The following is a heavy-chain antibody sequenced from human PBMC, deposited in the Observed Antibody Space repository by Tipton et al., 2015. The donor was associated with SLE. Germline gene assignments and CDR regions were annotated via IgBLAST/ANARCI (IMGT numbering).Heavy chain of an antibody. Sequence: GLVKPSETLSLTCAVYGGFLRDYYSSWIRQPAGKGMEWIGRIHNSGSTNFNPSLESRVTMSVDTSKNQFSLQLSSVTAADTAVYYCARDVAPAAAPLFEYWGQGTLVTVSS. CDR2: IHNSGST. CDR1: GGFLRDYY. V-gene: IGHV4-4*07. CDR3: ARDVAPAAAPLFEY. J-gene: IGHJ4*02. D-gene: IGHD2-2*01.